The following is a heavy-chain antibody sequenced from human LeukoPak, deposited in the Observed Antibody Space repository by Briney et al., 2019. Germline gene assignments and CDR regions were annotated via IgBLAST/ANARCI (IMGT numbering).Heavy chain of an antibody. V-gene: IGHV3-48*03. CDR2: IDTSSSTT. CDR3: AELGITMIGGV. CDR1: GFTFSNSG. Sequence: GGSLRLSCAASGFTFSNSGMTWVRAAPGKGREWISYIDTSSSTTSNADSVKGRFTISRDNAKNSLYLQMNSLRAEDTAVYYCAELGITMIGGVWGKGTTVTISS. J-gene: IGHJ6*04. D-gene: IGHD3-10*02.